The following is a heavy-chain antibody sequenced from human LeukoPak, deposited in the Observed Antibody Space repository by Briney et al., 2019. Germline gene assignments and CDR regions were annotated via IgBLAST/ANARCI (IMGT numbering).Heavy chain of an antibody. Sequence: KPGGSLRLSCAASGFTFSSYSMHWVRQAPGKGLEWVSSISASSSSIYYADSVKGRFTISRDNAKNSLYLQMNSLRADDTAVFYCARITPWIQYRGYGMGVWGQGTTVTVSS. CDR3: ARITPWIQYRGYGMGV. J-gene: IGHJ6*02. CDR2: ISASSSSI. V-gene: IGHV3-21*01. CDR1: GFTFSSYS. D-gene: IGHD5-18*01.